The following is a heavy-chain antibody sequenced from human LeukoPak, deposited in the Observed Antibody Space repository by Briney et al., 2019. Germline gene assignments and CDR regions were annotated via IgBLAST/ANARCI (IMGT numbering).Heavy chain of an antibody. CDR1: GGSISSYY. J-gene: IGHJ3*02. CDR3: ARTESTTIAFDI. V-gene: IGHV4-59*01. CDR2: IYYSGSP. Sequence: SETLSLTCTVSGGSISSYYWSWIRQPPGKGLEWIGYIYYSGSPNYNPSLKSRVTISVDTSKNQFSLKLSSVTAADTAVYYCARTESTTIAFDIWGQGTMVTVSS. D-gene: IGHD4-11*01.